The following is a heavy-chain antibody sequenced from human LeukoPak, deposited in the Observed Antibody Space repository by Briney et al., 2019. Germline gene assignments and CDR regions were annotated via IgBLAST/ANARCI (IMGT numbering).Heavy chain of an antibody. CDR1: GGTFSSYA. CDR2: IIPIFGTA. D-gene: IGHD3-22*01. CDR3: ARGDSSGVYYYYMDV. Sequence: SVKVSCKXSGGTFSSYAISWVRQAPGQGLEWMGRIIPIFGTANYAQKFQGRVTITTDESTSTAYMELSSLRSEDTAVYYCARGDSSGVYYYYMDVWGKGTTVTVSS. J-gene: IGHJ6*03. V-gene: IGHV1-69*05.